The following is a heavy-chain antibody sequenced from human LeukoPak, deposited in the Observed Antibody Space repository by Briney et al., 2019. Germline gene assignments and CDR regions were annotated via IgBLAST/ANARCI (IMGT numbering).Heavy chain of an antibody. CDR1: GGSISSSSCY. V-gene: IGHV4-39*07. J-gene: IGHJ4*02. Sequence: PSETLSLTCTVSGGSISSSSCYWGWIRQPPGKGLEWIGSIYYSGSTYYNPSLKSRVTISVDTSKNQFSLKLSSVTAADTAVYYCARFDLQQLVYFGYWGQGTLVTVSS. D-gene: IGHD6-13*01. CDR2: IYYSGST. CDR3: ARFDLQQLVYFGY.